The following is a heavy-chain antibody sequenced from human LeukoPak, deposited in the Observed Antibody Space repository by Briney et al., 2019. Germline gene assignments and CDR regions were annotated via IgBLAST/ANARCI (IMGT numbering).Heavy chain of an antibody. J-gene: IGHJ3*02. V-gene: IGHV1-2*02. CDR2: INPNSGGT. CDR1: GYTFTGYY. CDR3: ARDLGDSYGWPNAFDI. D-gene: IGHD5-18*01. Sequence: ASVKVSCKASGYTFTGYYMHWVRQAPGQGLEWMGWINPNSGGTNYAQKFQGRVTMTRDTSISTAYMELSRLRSDDTAVYYCARDLGDSYGWPNAFDIWGQGTMVTVSS.